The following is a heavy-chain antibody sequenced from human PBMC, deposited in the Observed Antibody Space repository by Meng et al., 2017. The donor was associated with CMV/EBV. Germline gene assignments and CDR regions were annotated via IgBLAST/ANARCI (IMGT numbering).Heavy chain of an antibody. Sequence: LQRQEPGPGLLKPSETPSPPCTAPGGSISSSSSDWGWIRQPPGKGLEWIGSIYYSGSTYYNPSLKSRVTISVDTSKNQFSLKLSSVTAADTAVYYCARDSAVAGVVNYWGQGTLVTVSS. J-gene: IGHJ4*02. CDR1: GGSISSSSSD. V-gene: IGHV4-39*07. CDR2: IYYSGST. D-gene: IGHD6-19*01. CDR3: ARDSAVAGVVNY.